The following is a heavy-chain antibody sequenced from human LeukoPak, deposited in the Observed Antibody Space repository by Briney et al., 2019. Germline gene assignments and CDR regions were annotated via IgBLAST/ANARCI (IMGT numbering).Heavy chain of an antibody. CDR2: ISWNSGSI. D-gene: IGHD1-26*01. CDR1: GFTFSSYG. CDR3: ARDLLGWELHYFDY. Sequence: GGSLRLSCAASGFTFSSYGMSWVRQAPGKGLEWVSGISWNSGSIGYADSVKGRFTISRDNAKNSLYLQMNSLRAEDTALYYCARDLLGWELHYFDYWGQGTRVTVSS. V-gene: IGHV3-20*04. J-gene: IGHJ4*02.